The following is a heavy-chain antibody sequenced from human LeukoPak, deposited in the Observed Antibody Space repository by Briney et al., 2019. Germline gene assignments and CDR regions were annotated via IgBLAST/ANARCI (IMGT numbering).Heavy chain of an antibody. CDR2: ISCDGSNK. CDR3: ARATYYDYWSGYYGAFDY. J-gene: IGHJ4*02. CDR1: GFTFSDYA. D-gene: IGHD3-3*01. V-gene: IGHV3-30*04. Sequence: GGPLRLSCAASGFTFSDYAMHWVRQAPGKGLEWVALISCDGSNKYYADSVKGRFTISRDNFKNTLYLQINSVRAEDTAVYYCARATYYDYWSGYYGAFDYWGQGTLVTVSS.